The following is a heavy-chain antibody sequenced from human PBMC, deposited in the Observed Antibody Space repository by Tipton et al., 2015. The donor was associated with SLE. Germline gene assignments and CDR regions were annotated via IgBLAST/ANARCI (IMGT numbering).Heavy chain of an antibody. Sequence: GSLRLSCVISGGSISTNSWWSWVRQSPGKGLEWLGQIYHTGSTRHNPSLKSRVTISGDTSKNQFSLKLSSVTAADTAVYYCASPGIAVAFDYWGQGTLVTVSS. CDR2: IYHTGST. CDR3: ASPGIAVAFDY. J-gene: IGHJ4*02. D-gene: IGHD6-19*01. CDR1: GGSISTNSW. V-gene: IGHV4-4*02.